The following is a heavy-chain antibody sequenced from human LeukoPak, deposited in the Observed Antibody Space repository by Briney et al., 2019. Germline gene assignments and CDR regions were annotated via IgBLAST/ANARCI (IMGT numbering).Heavy chain of an antibody. J-gene: IGHJ4*02. Sequence: SVKVSCKASGGTFSSYAISWVRQAPGQGLEWMGGIIPIFGTANYAQKFQGRVTITADESTSTAYMELSSLRSEDTAVYYCARVALGVNYYFDYWGQGTLVTVSS. CDR3: ARVALGVNYYFDY. CDR2: IIPIFGTA. V-gene: IGHV1-69*13. CDR1: GGTFSSYA. D-gene: IGHD3-16*01.